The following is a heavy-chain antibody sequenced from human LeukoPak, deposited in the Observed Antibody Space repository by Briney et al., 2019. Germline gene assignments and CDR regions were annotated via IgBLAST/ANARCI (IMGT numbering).Heavy chain of an antibody. V-gene: IGHV3-21*01. Sequence: AGGSLRLSCAASGFTFSSYGMNWVRQAPGKGLEWVSFISSSSSYIYYADSVKGRFTISRDNAKNSLYLQMNSLRAEDTAVYYCAKDRRSRSGSYYPYFDYWGQGTLVTISS. J-gene: IGHJ4*02. D-gene: IGHD3-10*01. CDR2: ISSSSSYI. CDR3: AKDRRSRSGSYYPYFDY. CDR1: GFTFSSYG.